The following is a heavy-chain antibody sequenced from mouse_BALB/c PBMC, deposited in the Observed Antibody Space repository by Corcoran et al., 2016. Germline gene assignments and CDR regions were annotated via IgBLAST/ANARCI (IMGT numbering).Heavy chain of an antibody. CDR2: IWWDDDK. D-gene: IGHD2-3*01. CDR1: GFSLSTSGMG. CDR3: ARIRGYDGYYVPLAY. Sequence: QVTLKESGPGILQPSQTLSLTCSFSGFSLSTSGMGVGWIRQPSGKGLEWLAHIWWDDDKRYNPDLKSRLTISKDTSSNQVFLKIASVDTADTATYYCARIRGYDGYYVPLAYWGQGTLVTVS. J-gene: IGHJ3*01. V-gene: IGHV8-8*01.